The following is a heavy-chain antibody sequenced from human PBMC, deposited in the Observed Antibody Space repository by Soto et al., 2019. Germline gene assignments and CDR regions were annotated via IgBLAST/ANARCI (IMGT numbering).Heavy chain of an antibody. Sequence: ASVKVSCKASGYTFSSYGISWVRQAPGQGLEWMGWISDYNGNTHYAQKFQGRLIMTTDTSTRTAYMELRSLRSDDTAVYYCWLIGSRASDAFDIWGQGTMVTVS. J-gene: IGHJ3*02. CDR2: ISDYNGNT. V-gene: IGHV1-18*01. D-gene: IGHD2-2*01. CDR1: GYTFSSYG. CDR3: WLIGSRASDAFDI.